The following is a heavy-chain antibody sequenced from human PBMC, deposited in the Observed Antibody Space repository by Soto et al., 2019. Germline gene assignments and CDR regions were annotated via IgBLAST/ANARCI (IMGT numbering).Heavy chain of an antibody. D-gene: IGHD3-3*01. CDR1: GGSISSYY. J-gene: IGHJ6*03. CDR2: IYYSGST. Sequence: SETLSLTCTVSGGSISSYYWSWIRQPPGKGLEWIGYIYYSGSTNYNPSLKSRVTISVDTSKNQFSLKLSSVTAADTAVYYCARLTYYDFWSAVPPFRYMDVWGKGTTVTVSS. V-gene: IGHV4-59*01. CDR3: ARLTYYDFWSAVPPFRYMDV.